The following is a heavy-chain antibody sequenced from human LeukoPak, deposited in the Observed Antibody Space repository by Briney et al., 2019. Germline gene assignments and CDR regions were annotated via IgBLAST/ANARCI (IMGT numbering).Heavy chain of an antibody. CDR1: GYTFTSYG. CDR3: ARDFAYYDSSGYLRFDY. CDR2: ISAYNGNT. V-gene: IGHV1-18*01. J-gene: IGHJ4*02. Sequence: ASVKVSCKASGYTFTSYGISWVRQAPGQGLEWMGWISAYNGNTNYAQKLQGRVTMTTDTSTSTAYMELRGLRSDDTAVYYCARDFAYYDSSGYLRFDYWGQGTLVTVSS. D-gene: IGHD3-22*01.